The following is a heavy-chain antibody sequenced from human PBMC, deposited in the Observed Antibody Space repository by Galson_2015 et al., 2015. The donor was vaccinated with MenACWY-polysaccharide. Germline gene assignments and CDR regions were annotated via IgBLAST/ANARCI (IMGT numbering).Heavy chain of an antibody. V-gene: IGHV3-23*01. CDR1: GFTFSNHA. J-gene: IGHJ6*03. CDR2: ITSGGGGT. D-gene: IGHD3-10*01. CDR3: SRNRGSNFRYYMDV. Sequence: SLRLSCAASGFTFSNHAMSWVRQAPGKGLEWVSGITSGGGGTHYADSVKGRFTISRDNSKNTVSLQMSSLRAEDTALYYCSRNRGSNFRYYMDVWGKGTTVTVSS.